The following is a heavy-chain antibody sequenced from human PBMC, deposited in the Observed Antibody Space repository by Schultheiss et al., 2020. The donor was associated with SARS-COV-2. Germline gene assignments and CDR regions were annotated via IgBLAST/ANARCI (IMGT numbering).Heavy chain of an antibody. Sequence: SETLSLTCTVSGDSISDYYWSWIRQPPGKGLEWIGEINHSGSTNYNPSLKSRVTISVDTSKNQFSLKLSSVTAADTAVYYCARYGYSSGSTSYFDYWGQGTLVTVSS. J-gene: IGHJ4*02. CDR2: INHSGST. CDR1: GDSISDYY. D-gene: IGHD5-18*01. V-gene: IGHV4-34*01. CDR3: ARYGYSSGSTSYFDY.